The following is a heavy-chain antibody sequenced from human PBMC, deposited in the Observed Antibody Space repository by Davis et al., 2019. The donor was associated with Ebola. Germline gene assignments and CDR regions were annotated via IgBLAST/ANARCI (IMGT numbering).Heavy chain of an antibody. J-gene: IGHJ5*02. Sequence: ASVKVSCKASGYTFTGYYMHWVRQAPGQGLEWMGIINPSGGSTSYAQKFQGRVTMTTDTSTSTAYMELRSLRPDDTAVYYCAREDGEGYCSSTSCYLWFDPWGQGTLVTVSS. CDR3: AREDGEGYCSSTSCYLWFDP. D-gene: IGHD2-2*01. CDR2: INPSGGST. CDR1: GYTFTGYY. V-gene: IGHV1-46*01.